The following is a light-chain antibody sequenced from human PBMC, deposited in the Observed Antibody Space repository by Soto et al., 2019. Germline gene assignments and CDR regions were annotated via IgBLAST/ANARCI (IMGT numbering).Light chain of an antibody. CDR3: QQSGSSPIT. CDR2: GAS. Sequence: EIVLTQSSATLSLSPGERAPLSCRASQSVIRYLAWYQQRPGQAPRLLIYGASSRATGIPDRFSGSGSGTDFTLTISRLEPEDFAVYYCQQSGSSPITFGQGTRLEIK. CDR1: QSVIRY. J-gene: IGKJ5*01. V-gene: IGKV3-20*01.